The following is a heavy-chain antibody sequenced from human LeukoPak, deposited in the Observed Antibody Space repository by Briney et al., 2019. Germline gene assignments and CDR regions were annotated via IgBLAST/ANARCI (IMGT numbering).Heavy chain of an antibody. V-gene: IGHV3-53*01. CDR2: IYSGGST. CDR3: AKDLLGVAAGNY. Sequence: PGGSLRLSCAASEFSVGSNYMTWVRQAPGKGLEWVSLIYSGGSTYYADSVKGRFTISGDNSKSTLYLQMNSLRAEDTAVYSCAKDLLGVAAGNYWGQGTLVTVSS. CDR1: EFSVGSNY. J-gene: IGHJ4*02. D-gene: IGHD6-13*01.